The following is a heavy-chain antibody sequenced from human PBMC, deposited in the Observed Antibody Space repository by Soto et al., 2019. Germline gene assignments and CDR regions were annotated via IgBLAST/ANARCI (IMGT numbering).Heavy chain of an antibody. D-gene: IGHD2-21*02. J-gene: IGHJ6*02. Sequence: QITLKESGPTLVKPTQTLTLTCTFSGLSLSTTGVGVGWIRQPPGKALEWLALIYWDDDKRYSPSLKSRLTNTKDTSKTQVVLTMTNMDPVDTATYYCVQSRGGGDSLQSYSSHSYCGLDVWGQGTTVTVSS. CDR2: IYWDDDK. V-gene: IGHV2-5*02. CDR3: VQSRGGGDSLQSYSSHSYCGLDV. CDR1: GLSLSTTGVG.